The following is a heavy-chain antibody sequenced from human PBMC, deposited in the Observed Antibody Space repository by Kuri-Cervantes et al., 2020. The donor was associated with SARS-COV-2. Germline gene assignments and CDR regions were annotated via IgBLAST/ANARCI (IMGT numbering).Heavy chain of an antibody. V-gene: IGHV3-21*01. D-gene: IGHD1-14*01. CDR1: GFIFSSCS. J-gene: IGHJ6*03. CDR3: ARKKTDMDV. CDR2: ISSSSSYI. Sequence: GESLNISCAASGFIFSSCSMNWVRQAPGKGLEWVSCISSSSSYIYYADSVKGRFTISRDNAKNSLYLQMSSLSAEDTAVYYCARKKTDMDVWGKGTTVTVSS.